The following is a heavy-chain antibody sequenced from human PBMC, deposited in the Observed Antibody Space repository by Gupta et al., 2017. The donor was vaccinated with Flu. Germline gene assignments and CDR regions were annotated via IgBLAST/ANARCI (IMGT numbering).Heavy chain of an antibody. Sequence: VRKAPGQGFEWMGGIIPMFGTPKYAQKFQGRVTITAEKSTSTAYMEVRSLRSDDTAVYYCSRGWEKRITLFGVETFPRFDPWGQGTLGTVSS. V-gene: IGHV1-69*06. D-gene: IGHD3-3*01. CDR2: IIPMFGTP. CDR3: SRGWEKRITLFGVETFPRFDP. J-gene: IGHJ5*02.